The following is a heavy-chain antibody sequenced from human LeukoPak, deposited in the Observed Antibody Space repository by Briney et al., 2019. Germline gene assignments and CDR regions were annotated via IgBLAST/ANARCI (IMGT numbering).Heavy chain of an antibody. V-gene: IGHV3-23*01. J-gene: IGHJ4*02. D-gene: IGHD6-19*01. CDR2: ISDSGSIT. Sequence: GGSLRLSCAASGFTFSSYAMSCVRQAPGKGLEWVSVISDSGSITYYADSVKGRFTISRDNSKNTLFLQMNSLRAEDTALYYCAKDARRTCGWYFFDYWGQGTLVSVSS. CDR3: AKDARRTCGWYFFDY. CDR1: GFTFSSYA.